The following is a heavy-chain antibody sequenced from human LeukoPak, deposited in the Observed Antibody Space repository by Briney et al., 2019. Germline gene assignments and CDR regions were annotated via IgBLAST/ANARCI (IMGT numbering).Heavy chain of an antibody. CDR2: IYHSGST. V-gene: IGHV4-30-2*01. CDR3: AREGYGDWDY. J-gene: IGHJ4*02. Sequence: SETLSLTCTVSGGSISSGGYYWSWIRQPPGKGLEWIGYIYHSGSTYYNPSLKSRVTISVDRSKNQFSLKLSSVTAADTAVYYCAREGYGDWDYWGQGTLVTVSS. CDR1: GGSISSGGYY. D-gene: IGHD4-17*01.